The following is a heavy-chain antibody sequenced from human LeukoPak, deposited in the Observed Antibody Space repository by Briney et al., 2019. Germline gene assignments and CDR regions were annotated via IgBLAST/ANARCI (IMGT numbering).Heavy chain of an antibody. D-gene: IGHD3-22*01. CDR2: ISGSGDRT. CDR1: GFTFSTYA. Sequence: GGSLRLSCAASGFTFSTYAMNWVRQAPGKGLEWVSGISGSGDRTDYADSVKGRFTISRDNSKNTLYVQMNSLRAEDTAVYYCAGTYYYDSSGYSYEYWGQGTLVAVSS. J-gene: IGHJ4*02. V-gene: IGHV3-23*01. CDR3: AGTYYYDSSGYSYEY.